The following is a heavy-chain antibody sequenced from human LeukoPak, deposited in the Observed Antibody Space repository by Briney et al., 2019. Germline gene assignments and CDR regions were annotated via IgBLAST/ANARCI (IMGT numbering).Heavy chain of an antibody. D-gene: IGHD3-22*01. Sequence: PSETLSLTCTVSGGSISSSSYYWGWIRQPPGKGLEWIGSIYYSGSTYYNPSLKSRVTIPVDTSKNQFSLKLSSVTAADTAVYYCARLLTMIVVVFDPWGQGTLVTVSS. CDR2: IYYSGST. V-gene: IGHV4-39*01. CDR1: GGSISSSSYY. CDR3: ARLLTMIVVVFDP. J-gene: IGHJ5*02.